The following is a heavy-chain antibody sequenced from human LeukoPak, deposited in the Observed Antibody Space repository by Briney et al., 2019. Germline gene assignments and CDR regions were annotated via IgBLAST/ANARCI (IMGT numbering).Heavy chain of an antibody. CDR3: ARERAAAGTGWFDP. Sequence: PSETLSLTCTVSGGSISSSSYYWGWIRQPPGKGLEWIGSIYYSGSTYYNPSLKSRVTISVDTSKNQFSLKLSSVTAADTAVYYCARERAAAGTGWFDPWGQGTLSPSPQ. CDR2: IYYSGST. J-gene: IGHJ5*02. CDR1: GGSISSSSYY. V-gene: IGHV4-39*02. D-gene: IGHD6-13*01.